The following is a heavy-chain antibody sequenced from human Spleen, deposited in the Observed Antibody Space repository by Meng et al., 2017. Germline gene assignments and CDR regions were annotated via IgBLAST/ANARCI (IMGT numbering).Heavy chain of an antibody. CDR3: AREGSTPMVHNWHFDL. Sequence: QVQLQESGPVLVVPSGTLSLTCAVSGDSVSNSYWWGWVRQPPGKGLEWIGEIYHSGSTNYNPSLKSRVTISVDKSKNQFSLKVTSVTAADTAVYYCAREGSTPMVHNWHFDLWGRGTLVTVSS. D-gene: IGHD5-18*01. CDR1: GDSVSNSYW. J-gene: IGHJ2*01. V-gene: IGHV4-4*02. CDR2: IYHSGST.